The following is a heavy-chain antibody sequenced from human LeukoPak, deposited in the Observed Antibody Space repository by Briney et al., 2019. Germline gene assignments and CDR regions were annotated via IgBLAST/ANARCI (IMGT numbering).Heavy chain of an antibody. V-gene: IGHV4-61*02. CDR3: ARDLRGDYFDY. CDR1: GDSISSGSYY. J-gene: IGHJ4*02. Sequence: SETLSLTCTVSGDSISSGSYYWSWIRQPAGKGLEWIGRIYTSGSTNYNPSLKSRVTISVDTSKNQFSLKLSSVTAADTAVYYCARDLRGDYFDYWGQGTLVTVSS. CDR2: IYTSGST.